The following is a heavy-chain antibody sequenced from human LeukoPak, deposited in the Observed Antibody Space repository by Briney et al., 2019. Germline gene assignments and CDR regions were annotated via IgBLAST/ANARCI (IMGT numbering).Heavy chain of an antibody. CDR3: AKSKSQWELPGSFDY. D-gene: IGHD1-26*01. V-gene: IGHV3-30*18. CDR1: GFTFSSYG. J-gene: IGHJ4*02. Sequence: GGSLRLSCAASGFTFSSYGMHWVRQAPGKGLEWVAVISYDGSNKYYADSVKGRFTISRDNSKNTLCLQMNSLRAEDTAVYYCAKSKSQWELPGSFDYWGQGTLVTVSS. CDR2: ISYDGSNK.